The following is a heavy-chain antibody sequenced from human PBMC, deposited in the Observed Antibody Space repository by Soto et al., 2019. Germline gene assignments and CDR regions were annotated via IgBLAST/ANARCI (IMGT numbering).Heavy chain of an antibody. D-gene: IGHD2-8*01. CDR2: IYHSGST. CDR3: ASCAALYDKGASFQH. Sequence: SETLSLTCAVSGGSISSGGYSWSWIRQPPGKGLEWIGYIYHSGSTYYNPSLKSRVTISVDRSKNQFSLKLSSVTAADTAVYYCASCAALYDKGASFQHWGQGTLVTVSS. V-gene: IGHV4-30-2*01. CDR1: GGSISSGGYS. J-gene: IGHJ1*01.